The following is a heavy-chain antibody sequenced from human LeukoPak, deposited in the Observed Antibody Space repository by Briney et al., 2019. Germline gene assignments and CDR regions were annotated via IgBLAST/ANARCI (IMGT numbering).Heavy chain of an antibody. CDR2: IYSGGST. J-gene: IGHJ4*02. CDR1: GFTVSSNY. V-gene: IGHV3-53*01. D-gene: IGHD5-24*01. CDR3: AKVLGDGYNTAYFDY. Sequence: GGSLRLSCAASGFTVSSNYMSWVRQAPGKGLEWVSVIYSGGSTYYADSVKGRFTISRDNSKNTPYLQMNSLRAEDTAVYYCAKVLGDGYNTAYFDYWGQGTLVTVSS.